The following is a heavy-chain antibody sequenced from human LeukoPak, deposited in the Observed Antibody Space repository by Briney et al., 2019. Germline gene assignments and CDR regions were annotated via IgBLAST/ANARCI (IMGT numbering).Heavy chain of an antibody. D-gene: IGHD6-13*01. CDR1: GGSISSYY. Sequence: SETLSLTCTVSGGSISSYYWSWIRQPAGKGLEWIGRIYTSGSTNYNPSLKSRVTMSVDTSKNQFSLKLSSVTAADTAVYYCATSSLYSNSWYFDYWGQGTLVTVSS. J-gene: IGHJ4*02. CDR3: ATSSLYSNSWYFDY. CDR2: IYTSGST. V-gene: IGHV4-4*07.